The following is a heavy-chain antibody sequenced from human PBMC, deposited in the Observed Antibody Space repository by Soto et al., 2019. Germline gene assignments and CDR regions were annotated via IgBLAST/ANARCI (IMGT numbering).Heavy chain of an antibody. CDR2: IYVTGAV. Sequence: PSETLSLTCSVSVAALNRGNYYWRWIRQVPGKGLEWIGHIYVTGAVDYNPSLRDRITISQDTSERQFSLNLRLVTAADTAVYYCARLRIATNNYKWFDPWGQGTLVTVSS. CDR3: ARLRIATNNYKWFDP. D-gene: IGHD2-21*01. J-gene: IGHJ5*02. CDR1: VAALNRGNYY. V-gene: IGHV4-31*02.